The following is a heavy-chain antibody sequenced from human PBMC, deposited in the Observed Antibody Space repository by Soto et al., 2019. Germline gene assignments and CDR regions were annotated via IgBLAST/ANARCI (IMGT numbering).Heavy chain of an antibody. V-gene: IGHV1-18*04. Sequence: QVQLVQSGADVKKPGASVKVSCKASGYTFTSYGISWVRQAPGQGLEWMGWISAYNGNTNYAQKLQGRVTMTTDTSTSTAYMELRSLRSDDTAVYYCATSYCSSTSCSRNWFDPWGQGTLVTVSS. D-gene: IGHD2-2*01. CDR3: ATSYCSSTSCSRNWFDP. CDR2: ISAYNGNT. CDR1: GYTFTSYG. J-gene: IGHJ5*02.